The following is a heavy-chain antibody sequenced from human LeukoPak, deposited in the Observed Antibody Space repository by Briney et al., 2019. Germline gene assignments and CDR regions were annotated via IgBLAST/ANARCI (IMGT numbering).Heavy chain of an antibody. V-gene: IGHV3-30-3*01. J-gene: IGHJ4*02. D-gene: IGHD2-21*01. CDR3: ARNSPVDS. Sequence: PGGSLRLSCSASGFTFSAYAMHWVRQAPGKGLEWVAIISYDGSETYYADSVKGRFTMSRDDSKKTLYLQMNSLRAEDTAVYYCARNSPVDSWGQGTLVTVSS. CDR1: GFTFSAYA. CDR2: ISYDGSET.